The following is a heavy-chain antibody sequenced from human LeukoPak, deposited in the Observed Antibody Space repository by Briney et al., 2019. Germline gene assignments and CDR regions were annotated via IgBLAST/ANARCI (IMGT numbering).Heavy chain of an antibody. Sequence: GGSLRLSCTASGFTFGDYAMSWVRQAPGKGLEWVGFIRSKAYGGTTEYAASVKGRFTISRDDSKSIAYLQMNSLKTEDTAVYYCTRGVGATYYWGQGTLVIVSS. D-gene: IGHD1-26*01. J-gene: IGHJ4*02. V-gene: IGHV3-49*04. CDR2: IRSKAYGGTT. CDR3: TRGVGATYY. CDR1: GFTFGDYA.